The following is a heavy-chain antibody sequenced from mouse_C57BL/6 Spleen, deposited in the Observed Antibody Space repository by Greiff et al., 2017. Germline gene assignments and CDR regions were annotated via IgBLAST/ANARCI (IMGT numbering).Heavy chain of an antibody. V-gene: IGHV1-80*01. CDR2: IYPGDGDT. D-gene: IGHD2-2*01. Sequence: QVQLQQSGAELVKPGASVKISCKASGYAFSSYWMNCVKQRPGKGLVWIGQIYPGDGDTNYNGKFKGKATLTADKSSSTAYMQLSSLTSEDSAVYFCARSGVVTTSDYWGQGTSVTVSS. CDR3: ARSGVVTTSDY. CDR1: GYAFSSYW. J-gene: IGHJ4*01.